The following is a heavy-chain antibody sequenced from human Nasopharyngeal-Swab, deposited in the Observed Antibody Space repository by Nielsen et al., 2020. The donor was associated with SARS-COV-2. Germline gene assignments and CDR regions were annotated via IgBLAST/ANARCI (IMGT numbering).Heavy chain of an antibody. D-gene: IGHD3-16*02. CDR1: GFTFSSYE. CDR3: ASVGDEGSYRYSYFDY. J-gene: IGHJ4*02. V-gene: IGHV3-48*03. CDR2: ISSSGSTI. Sequence: GESLKISCAASGFTFSSYEMNWVRQAPGKGLEWVSYISSSGSTIYYADSVKGRFTISRDNAKNSLYLQMNSLRAEDTAVYYCASVGDEGSYRYSYFDYWGQGTLVTVSS.